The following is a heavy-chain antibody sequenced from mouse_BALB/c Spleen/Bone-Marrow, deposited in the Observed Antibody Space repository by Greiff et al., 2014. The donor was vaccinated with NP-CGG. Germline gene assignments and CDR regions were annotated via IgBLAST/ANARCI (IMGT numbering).Heavy chain of an antibody. V-gene: IGHV14-3*02. J-gene: IGHJ4*01. CDR3: ARWEYYAMDY. CDR2: IDPANGNT. CDR1: GFNIKDTY. Sequence: EVKLMESGAELVKPGASVKLSCTASGFNIKDTYMHWVKQRPEQGLAWIGRIDPANGNTKYDPKFQGKAPITADTSSNTAYLQLSSLTSEDTAVYYCARWEYYAMDYWGQGTSVTVSS. D-gene: IGHD4-1*01.